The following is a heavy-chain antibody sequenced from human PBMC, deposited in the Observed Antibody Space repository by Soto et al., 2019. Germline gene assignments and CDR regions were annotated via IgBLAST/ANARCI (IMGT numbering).Heavy chain of an antibody. Sequence: GGSLRLSCSASGFTFSKYGMHWVRQAPGKGLECVSAISYTGDNTYYADSVRGRFTISRDNSKNTLFLQMSSLTAEDTAIYYCVKVAAQDYFYYGTDVWGQGTTVTVSS. CDR3: VKVAAQDYFYYGTDV. D-gene: IGHD6-6*01. CDR2: ISYTGDNT. CDR1: GFTFSKYG. V-gene: IGHV3-64D*06. J-gene: IGHJ6*02.